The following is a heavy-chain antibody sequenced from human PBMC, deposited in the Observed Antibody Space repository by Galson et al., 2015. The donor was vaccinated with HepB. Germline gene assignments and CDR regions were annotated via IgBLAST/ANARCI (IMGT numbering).Heavy chain of an antibody. CDR1: GFTFTGYA. D-gene: IGHD3-22*01. CDR3: TRGFHYYNNRLNDY. CDR2: ISSGRMYI. V-gene: IGHV3-21*01. Sequence: SLRLSCAASGFTFTGYAMNWVRQDPGRGLEWIASISSGRMYIYYADSMKGRFTISRDNARNSLSLQLNSLRVEDTAVYYCTRGFHYYNNRLNDYWGQGTLVTVSS. J-gene: IGHJ4*02.